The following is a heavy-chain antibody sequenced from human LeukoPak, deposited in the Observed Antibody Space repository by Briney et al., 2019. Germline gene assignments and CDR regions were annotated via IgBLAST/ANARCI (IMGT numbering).Heavy chain of an antibody. V-gene: IGHV1-18*01. CDR2: ISVYNGHT. CDR3: ARGFLSSGWYGIDD. J-gene: IGHJ4*02. CDR1: GYTFTSYL. Sequence: GASVKVSCKTSGYTFTSYLIVWVRQAPGQGLEWLGWISVYNGHTNYAQSVQGRVTMTTDTSTSTAYMELRSLRSDDTAVYYCARGFLSSGWYGIDDWGQGTLVIVSS. D-gene: IGHD6-19*01.